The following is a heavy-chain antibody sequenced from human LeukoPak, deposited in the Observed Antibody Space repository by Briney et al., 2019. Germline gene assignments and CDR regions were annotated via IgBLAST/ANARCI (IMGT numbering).Heavy chain of an antibody. CDR2: IIPILGIA. D-gene: IGHD6-13*01. CDR3: ARGKVAAAAHFDY. V-gene: IGHV1-69*04. CDR1: GGTFSSYA. J-gene: IGHJ4*02. Sequence: SVKVSCKASGGTFSSYAISWVRQAPGQGLEWMGRIIPILGIANYAQKFQGRVTITADKSTSTAYMELSSLRSEDTAVYYCARGKVAAAAHFDYWGQGTLVTVSS.